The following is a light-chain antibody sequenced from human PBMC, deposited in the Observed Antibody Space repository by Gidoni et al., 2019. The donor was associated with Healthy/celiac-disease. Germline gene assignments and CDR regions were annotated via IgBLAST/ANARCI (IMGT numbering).Light chain of an antibody. CDR3: QQYGSSPET. V-gene: IGKV3-20*01. CDR1: PSVSRSY. Sequence: EIVLTQSPGTLSLSPGERATLSCRASPSVSRSYLAWYQQKPGQAPRLLIYGASSRATGIPDRFSGSGSGTDFTLTISRLEPEDFAVYYCQQYGSSPETFGQGTKVEIK. J-gene: IGKJ1*01. CDR2: GAS.